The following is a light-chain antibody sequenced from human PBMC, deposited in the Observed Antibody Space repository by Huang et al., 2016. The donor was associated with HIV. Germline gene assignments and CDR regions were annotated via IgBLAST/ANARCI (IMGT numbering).Light chain of an antibody. Sequence: EIVMTQSPATLSVSPGERATLSCRASQGVSNNIAWYQQKPGQTPRLLIHGASTRATGIAAKFSGRGSGTDFTLTITSLQPEDSAVYYCQHYNNWPPLTFGPGTQVEI. J-gene: IGKJ1*01. V-gene: IGKV3D-15*01. CDR1: QGVSNN. CDR3: QHYNNWPPLT. CDR2: GAS.